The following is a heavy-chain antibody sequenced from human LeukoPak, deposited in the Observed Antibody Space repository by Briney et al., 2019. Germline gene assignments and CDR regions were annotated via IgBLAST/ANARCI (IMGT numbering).Heavy chain of an antibody. CDR2: ISGSGATT. D-gene: IGHD2-21*01. J-gene: IGHJ5*02. V-gene: IGHV3-23*01. CDR1: GFTFNKNA. Sequence: GGSLRLSCAVSGFTFNKNAMSWVRQAPGKGLEWVSAISGSGATTYYADSVKGRFTISRDNSKNTLYLQLNSLRAEDMAVYYCVKDRSTVVNNWFDPWGQGTLVTVSS. CDR3: VKDRSTVVNNWFDP.